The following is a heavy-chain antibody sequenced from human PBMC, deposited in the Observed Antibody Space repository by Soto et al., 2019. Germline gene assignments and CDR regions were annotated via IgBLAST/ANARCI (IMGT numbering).Heavy chain of an antibody. CDR1: GGTFSSYA. Sequence: SVKVSCKASGGTFSSYAISWVRQAPGQGLEWMGGIIPIFGTANYAQKFQGRVTITADESTSTAYMELSSLRSEDTAVYYCARAGVVVAALDYWGHGTLVTVSS. D-gene: IGHD2-15*01. J-gene: IGHJ4*01. CDR2: IIPIFGTA. CDR3: ARAGVVVAALDY. V-gene: IGHV1-69*13.